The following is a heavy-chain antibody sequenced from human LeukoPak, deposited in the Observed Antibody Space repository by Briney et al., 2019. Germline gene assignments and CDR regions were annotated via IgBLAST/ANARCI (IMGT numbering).Heavy chain of an antibody. D-gene: IGHD3-10*01. J-gene: IGHJ3*02. V-gene: IGHV4-59*11. CDR3: ARAYYYGSGTFDI. CDR2: IYYTGGT. CDR1: GGSISPHY. Sequence: SGPTLVNPSETLSLTCTVSGGSISPHYWSWIRQPPGKGLEWIGYIYYTGGTYYNPSLKSRVTISVDTSKNQFSLKLTSVTAADTAVYYCARAYYYGSGTFDIWGQGTMVTVSS.